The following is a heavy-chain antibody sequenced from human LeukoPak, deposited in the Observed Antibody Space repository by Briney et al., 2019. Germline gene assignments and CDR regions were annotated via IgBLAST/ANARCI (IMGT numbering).Heavy chain of an antibody. Sequence: PSETLSLTCTVSGGSISSYYWSWIRQPPGKGLEWIGYIYYSGSTNYNPSLKSRVTISVDTSKNQFSLKLSSVTAADTAVYYCARDQSNSSGWYGWYFDLWGRGTLVTVSS. V-gene: IGHV4-59*01. CDR3: ARDQSNSSGWYGWYFDL. J-gene: IGHJ2*01. CDR1: GGSISSYY. D-gene: IGHD6-19*01. CDR2: IYYSGST.